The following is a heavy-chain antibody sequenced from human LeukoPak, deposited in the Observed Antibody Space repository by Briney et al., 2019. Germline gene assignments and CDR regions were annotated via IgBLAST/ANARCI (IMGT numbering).Heavy chain of an antibody. CDR2: INPNSGGT. CDR1: GYTFTSYA. CDR3: ARGTRSVVVVPAASLDY. J-gene: IGHJ4*02. V-gene: IGHV1-2*04. Sequence: ASVNVSCKASGYTFTSYAMHWVRQAPGQGLEWMGWINPNSGGTNYAQKFQGWVTMTRDTSISTAYMELSRLRSDDTAVYYCARGTRSVVVVPAASLDYWGQGTLVTVSS. D-gene: IGHD2-2*01.